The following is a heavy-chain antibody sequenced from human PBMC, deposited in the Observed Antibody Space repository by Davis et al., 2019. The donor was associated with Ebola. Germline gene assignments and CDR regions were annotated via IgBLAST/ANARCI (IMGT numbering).Heavy chain of an antibody. CDR2: FSAYNGNT. CDR3: ARETAVAGWGFDY. CDR1: GYTFPSYG. V-gene: IGHV1-18*01. Sequence: ASVQVSCKASGYTFPSYGISWVRQAPGQGLEWMGWFSAYNGNTNYAQKLQGRVTMTTDTSTSTAYMELRSLRSDDTAVYYCARETAVAGWGFDYWGQGTLVTVSS. D-gene: IGHD6-19*01. J-gene: IGHJ4*02.